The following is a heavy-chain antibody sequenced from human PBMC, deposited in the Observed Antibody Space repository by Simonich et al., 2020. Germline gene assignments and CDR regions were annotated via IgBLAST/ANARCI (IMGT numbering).Heavy chain of an antibody. J-gene: IGHJ3*02. Sequence: EVQLVESGGGLVKPGGSLRLSCAASGFTFSSYSMNWVRQAPGKGLEWVSSISSSSSYIYYADSVKGRFTISRDNAKNSLYLQMNSLRAEDTAVYYCAREQARGGAFDIWGQGTMVTVPS. D-gene: IGHD3-16*01. CDR1: GFTFSSYS. CDR3: AREQARGGAFDI. CDR2: ISSSSSYI. V-gene: IGHV3-21*01.